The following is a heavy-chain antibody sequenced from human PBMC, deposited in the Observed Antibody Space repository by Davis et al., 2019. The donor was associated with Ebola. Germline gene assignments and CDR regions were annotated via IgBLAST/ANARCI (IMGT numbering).Heavy chain of an antibody. D-gene: IGHD3-22*01. Sequence: GESLKISCAASGFTFSSYAMSWVRQAPGKGLEWVSAISGSGGSTYYADSVKGRFTISRDNSKNTLYLQMNSLRAEDTAVYYCAKGGYYDSSGYYLFDYWGQGTLVTVSS. V-gene: IGHV3-23*01. CDR3: AKGGYYDSSGYYLFDY. J-gene: IGHJ4*02. CDR1: GFTFSSYA. CDR2: ISGSGGST.